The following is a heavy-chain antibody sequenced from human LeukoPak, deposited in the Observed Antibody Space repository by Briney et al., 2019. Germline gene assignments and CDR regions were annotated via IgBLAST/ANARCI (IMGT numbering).Heavy chain of an antibody. CDR2: IIPIFGTA. V-gene: IGHV1-69*13. CDR1: GGTFSSYA. D-gene: IGHD3-10*01. Sequence: GASVKVSRKASGGTFSSYAIGWVRQAPGQGLEWMGGIIPIFGTANYAQKFQGRVTITADESTSTAYMELSSLRSEDTAVYYCARVMKYYYGSGSAFDIWGQGTMVTVSS. CDR3: ARVMKYYYGSGSAFDI. J-gene: IGHJ3*02.